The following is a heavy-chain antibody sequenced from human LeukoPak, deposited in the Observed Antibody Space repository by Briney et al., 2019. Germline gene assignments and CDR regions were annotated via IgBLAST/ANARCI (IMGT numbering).Heavy chain of an antibody. CDR2: INESGDSK. V-gene: IGHV3-11*01. CDR3: AKDYLKGNGIYDAFDV. J-gene: IGHJ3*01. CDR1: GFAFSNCY. D-gene: IGHD1-26*01. Sequence: PGGSLRLSCATSGFAFSNCYMGWIRQAPGKGLEWISDINESGDSKFYADSVKGRFTISRDNAKNSLHLQMNSLRAEDTALYYCAKDYLKGNGIYDAFDVWGQGTMVTVSS.